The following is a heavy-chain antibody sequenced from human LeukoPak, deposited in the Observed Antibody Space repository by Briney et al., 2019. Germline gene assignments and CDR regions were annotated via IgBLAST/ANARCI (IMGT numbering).Heavy chain of an antibody. CDR1: GYTFTSYG. D-gene: IGHD6-19*01. Sequence: ASVKVSCKASGYTFTSYGISWVRQAPGQGLEWMGWISAYNGNTNYAQKFQGRVTMTRDTSISTAYMELSRLRSDDTAVYYCARAFTIAVAVPDYWGQGTLVTVSS. CDR2: ISAYNGNT. CDR3: ARAFTIAVAVPDY. V-gene: IGHV1-18*01. J-gene: IGHJ4*02.